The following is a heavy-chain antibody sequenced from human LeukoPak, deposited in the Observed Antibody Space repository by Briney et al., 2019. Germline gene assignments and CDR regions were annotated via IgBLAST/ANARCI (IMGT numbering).Heavy chain of an antibody. CDR3: ARGPTYTSGYRFDY. CDR1: GYSFTNYA. CDR2: INTNTGNP. V-gene: IGHV7-4-1*02. Sequence: GASVNVSCKASGYSFTNYAMNWVRQAPGQGLEWMGWINTNTGNPTYAQGFTGRYVFSLDTSVSTTYLQISSLKAEDTAVYYCARGPTYTSGYRFDYWGQGTLVTVSS. J-gene: IGHJ4*02. D-gene: IGHD3-22*01.